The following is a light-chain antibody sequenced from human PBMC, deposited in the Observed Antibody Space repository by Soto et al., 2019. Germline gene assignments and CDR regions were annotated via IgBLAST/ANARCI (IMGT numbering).Light chain of an antibody. J-gene: IGKJ1*01. CDR2: AAS. CDR1: QSISIT. Sequence: IVITQSPATLSVSPGERATLSCRASQSISITVAWYQQKPGQAPRLLIYAASTRATGIPARFSGSGSGTESTLIISSXQAEDSAVYYCQQYGNWPRTFGQGTKVDIK. V-gene: IGKV3-15*01. CDR3: QQYGNWPRT.